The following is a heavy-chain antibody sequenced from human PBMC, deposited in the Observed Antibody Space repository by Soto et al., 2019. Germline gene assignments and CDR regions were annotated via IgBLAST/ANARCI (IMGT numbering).Heavy chain of an antibody. D-gene: IGHD3-10*01. V-gene: IGHV4-4*07. CDR1: VVSISSYY. J-gene: IGHJ4*02. CDR3: AREFLVVRGAFDY. Sequence: PSETLSLTCTFSVVSISSYYWSCIRHPAGKGLEWIGRIYTSGSTNYNPSLKSRVTMSVDTSKNQFPLKLSSVTAADTAVYYCAREFLVVRGAFDYGGQGTLVTAPQ. CDR2: IYTSGST.